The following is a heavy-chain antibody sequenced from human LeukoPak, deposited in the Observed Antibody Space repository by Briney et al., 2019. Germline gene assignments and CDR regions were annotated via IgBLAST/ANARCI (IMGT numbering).Heavy chain of an antibody. CDR2: IFYSGST. CDR3: ARDAEGYCSGSSCYRTTFDY. V-gene: IGHV4-39*07. Sequence: HPSETLSLTCTVSGGSISTSNYYWGWIRQPPGKGLEWIGNIFYSGSTYYSPSLRSRVTISLDTSRNQFSLKLNSVTAADTAVYYCARDAEGYCSGSSCYRTTFDYWGQGTLVTVSS. D-gene: IGHD2-15*01. J-gene: IGHJ4*02. CDR1: GGSISTSNYY.